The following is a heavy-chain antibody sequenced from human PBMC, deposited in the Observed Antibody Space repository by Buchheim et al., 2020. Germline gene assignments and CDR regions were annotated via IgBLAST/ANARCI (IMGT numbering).Heavy chain of an antibody. CDR2: INKDGSEK. Sequence: VQLVESGGGLVQPGGSLRLSCTASGFTFRNYWMTWVRQAPGKGLEWVANINKDGSEKYFLDSVKGRFTISRDNAKNSLYFQMNSLRAEDTAVYDCVCELVVAPADYFDSWGQGT. D-gene: IGHD2-15*01. CDR3: VCELVVAPADYFDS. V-gene: IGHV3-7*01. J-gene: IGHJ4*02. CDR1: GFTFRNYW.